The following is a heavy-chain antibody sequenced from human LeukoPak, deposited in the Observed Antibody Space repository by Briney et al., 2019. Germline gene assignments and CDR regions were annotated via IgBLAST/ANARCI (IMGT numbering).Heavy chain of an antibody. D-gene: IGHD3-22*01. V-gene: IGHV3-7*01. J-gene: IGHJ3*02. CDR1: GFTFSSYW. CDR2: IRQDGSEK. Sequence: PGGSLRLSCAASGFTFSSYWMSWVRQAPGKGLEWVANIRQDGSEKYYVDSVKGRFTISRDNAKNSLYLQMNSLRAEDTAVYYCARVYTYYYDSSGFDAFDIWGQGTMVTVSS. CDR3: ARVYTYYYDSSGFDAFDI.